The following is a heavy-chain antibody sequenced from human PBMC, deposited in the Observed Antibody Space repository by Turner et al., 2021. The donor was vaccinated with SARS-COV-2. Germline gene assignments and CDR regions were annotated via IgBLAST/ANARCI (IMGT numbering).Heavy chain of an antibody. CDR3: AREIDDYVWGSYRRGY. V-gene: IGHV3-66*01. Sequence: EGQLVESGGGLVQPGGFLRLSCAASGFTVSSNYMSWVRQAPGKGLEWVSIIYSGGSTYYADSVKGRFTISRDNSKNPLYLQMNSLRAEDTAVYYCAREIDDYVWGSYRRGYWGQGTLVTVSS. CDR2: IYSGGST. D-gene: IGHD3-16*02. J-gene: IGHJ4*02. CDR1: GFTVSSNY.